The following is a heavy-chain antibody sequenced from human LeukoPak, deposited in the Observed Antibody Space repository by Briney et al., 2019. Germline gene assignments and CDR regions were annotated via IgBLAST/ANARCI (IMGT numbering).Heavy chain of an antibody. CDR3: ATDRIWFGEFVFDY. D-gene: IGHD3-10*01. Sequence: ASVKVSCKASGYTFTSYDINWVRQATGQGLEWMGWMNPNSGNTGYAQKFQGRVTMTRNTSISTAYMELSCLRSEDTAVYYCATDRIWFGEFVFDYWGQGTLVTVSS. CDR1: GYTFTSYD. V-gene: IGHV1-8*01. J-gene: IGHJ4*02. CDR2: MNPNSGNT.